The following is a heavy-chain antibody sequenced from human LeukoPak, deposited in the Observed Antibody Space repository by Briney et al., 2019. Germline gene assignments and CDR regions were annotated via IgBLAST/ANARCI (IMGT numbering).Heavy chain of an antibody. CDR3: AKTGTPWYYFDC. D-gene: IGHD6-13*01. CDR1: GFTFSNAW. J-gene: IGHJ4*02. Sequence: GGSLRLSCAASGFTFSNAWMSWVRQAPGKGLEWVSAISGSGGSTYYADSVKGRFTISRDNSKNTLYLQMNSLRAEDTAVYYCAKTGTPWYYFDCWGQGTLVTVSS. V-gene: IGHV3-23*01. CDR2: ISGSGGST.